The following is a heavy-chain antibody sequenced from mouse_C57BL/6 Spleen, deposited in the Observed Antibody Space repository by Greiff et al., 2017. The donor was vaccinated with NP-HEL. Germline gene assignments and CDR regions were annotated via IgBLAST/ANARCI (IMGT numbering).Heavy chain of an antibody. CDR1: GYTFTSYW. J-gene: IGHJ2*01. CDR3: ARIYYGYSYYFDY. V-gene: IGHV1-52*01. D-gene: IGHD2-2*01. CDR2: IDPSDSET. Sequence: VQLQQSGAELVRPGSSVKLSCKASGYTFTSYWMHWVKQRPIQGLEWIGNIDPSDSETHYNQKFKDKATLTVDKSSSTAYMQLSSLTSEDSAVYYCARIYYGYSYYFDYWGQGTTLTVSS.